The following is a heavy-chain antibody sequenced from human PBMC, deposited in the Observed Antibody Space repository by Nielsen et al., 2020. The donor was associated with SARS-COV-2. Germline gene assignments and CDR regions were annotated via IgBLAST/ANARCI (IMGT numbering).Heavy chain of an antibody. D-gene: IGHD1-7*01. V-gene: IGHV1-46*01. CDR2: INPSGGST. CDR3: ARADIAGTTFDY. Sequence: ASVKVSCKASGYTFTSYYMHWVRQAPGQGLEWMGLINPSGGSTSYAQKFQGRVTMTRDTSTSTVYMELSSLRSEDTAVYYCARADIAGTTFDYWGQGTLVTVSS. J-gene: IGHJ4*02. CDR1: GYTFTSYY.